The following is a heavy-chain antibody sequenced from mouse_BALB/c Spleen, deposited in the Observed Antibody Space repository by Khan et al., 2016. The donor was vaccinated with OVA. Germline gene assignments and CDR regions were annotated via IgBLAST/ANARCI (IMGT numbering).Heavy chain of an antibody. CDR1: GYTLTNYG. D-gene: IGHD2-1*01. V-gene: IGHV9-3-1*01. J-gene: IGHJ3*01. CDR3: SRSNGNYWFAY. Sequence: QIQLVQSGPELKKPGETVKISCKASGYTLTNYGMNWVKQAPGKGLKWMGWINTYTGEATYADDFKGRFAFSLETSASTAYVQLNNLTNEDTATYFCSRSNGNYWFAYWGQGTLVTVSA. CDR2: INTYTGEA.